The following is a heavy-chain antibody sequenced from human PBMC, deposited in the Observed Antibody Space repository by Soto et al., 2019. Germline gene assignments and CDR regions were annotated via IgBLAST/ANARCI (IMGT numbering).Heavy chain of an antibody. J-gene: IGHJ4*02. V-gene: IGHV4-4*02. Sequence: SETLSLTCAVSGDSISSSKWWNWVRQPPGKGLEWIGEIYHTVPTNYNPSVKSRATISVDKSKNHFSLSMTSVTAADTAVYYCVSDGSGVQWDLRDWGQGTMLTVYS. D-gene: IGHD1-26*01. CDR1: GDSISSSKW. CDR3: VSDGSGVQWDLRD. CDR2: IYHTVPT.